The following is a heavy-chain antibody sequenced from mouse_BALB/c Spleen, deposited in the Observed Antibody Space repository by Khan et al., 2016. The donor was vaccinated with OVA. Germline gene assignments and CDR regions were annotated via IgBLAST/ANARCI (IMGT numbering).Heavy chain of an antibody. CDR3: ARSNDGTFAY. J-gene: IGHJ3*01. V-gene: IGHV5-9*03. CDR1: GFTFSSYT. Sequence: EVELVESGGGLVKPGGSLKLYCAASGFTFSSYTMSWVRQTPEKRLEWVATISSGGDNTYYPDSVRGRFTISRDNAKHDLYLQMSSLRSEDTALYYCARSNDGTFAYWGQGTLVTVSA. CDR2: ISSGGDNT. D-gene: IGHD2-1*01.